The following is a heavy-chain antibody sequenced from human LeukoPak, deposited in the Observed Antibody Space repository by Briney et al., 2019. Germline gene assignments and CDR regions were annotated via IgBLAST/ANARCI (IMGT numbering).Heavy chain of an antibody. Sequence: SVKVSCKASGGTFSSYAISWARQAPGQGLEWMGGIIPIFGTANYAQKFQGRVTITADESTSTAYMELSSLRSEDTAVYYCARVPDNWFDPWGQGTLVTVSS. V-gene: IGHV1-69*13. CDR1: GGTFSSYA. J-gene: IGHJ5*02. D-gene: IGHD2-2*01. CDR3: ARVPDNWFDP. CDR2: IIPIFGTA.